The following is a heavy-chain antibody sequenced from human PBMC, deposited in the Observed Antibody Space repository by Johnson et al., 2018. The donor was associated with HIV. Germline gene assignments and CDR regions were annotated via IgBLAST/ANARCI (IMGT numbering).Heavy chain of an antibody. V-gene: IGHV3-11*04. J-gene: IGHJ3*02. D-gene: IGHD1-7*01. Sequence: QVQLVESGGGLVKPGGSLRLSCAASGFTFSDYYMSWIRQAPGKGLAWVSYISSSGSTRYYAASVKGRFTISRDNSKNTLYLQMNSLRAEDTAVYYCAKVKLELRYGAFDIWGQGTMVTVSS. CDR1: GFTFSDYY. CDR2: ISSSGSTR. CDR3: AKVKLELRYGAFDI.